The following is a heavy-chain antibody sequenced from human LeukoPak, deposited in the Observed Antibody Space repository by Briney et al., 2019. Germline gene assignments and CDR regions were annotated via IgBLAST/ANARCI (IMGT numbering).Heavy chain of an antibody. CDR3: ARGPKRSSSWYAYYFDY. J-gene: IGHJ4*02. V-gene: IGHV1-69*04. D-gene: IGHD6-13*01. Sequence: SVKVSCKASGGXFSSYAISWVRQAPGQGLEWMGRIIPILGIANYAQKFQGRVTITADKSTSTAYMELSSLRSEDTAVYYCARGPKRSSSWYAYYFDYWGQGTLVTVS. CDR1: GGXFSSYA. CDR2: IIPILGIA.